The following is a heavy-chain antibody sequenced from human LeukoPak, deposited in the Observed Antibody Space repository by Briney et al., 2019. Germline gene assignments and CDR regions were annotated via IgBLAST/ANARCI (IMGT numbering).Heavy chain of an antibody. CDR3: ARVRRWIRAYYFDY. J-gene: IGHJ4*02. D-gene: IGHD2-2*03. CDR1: GYTFTGYY. Sequence: AASVKVSCKASGYTFTGYYMHWVRQAPGQGLEWMGWINPNSGDTNHAQKFQGRVTMTRDTSISTAYMELSSLRSEDTAVYYCARVRRWIRAYYFDYWGQGTLVTVSS. CDR2: INPNSGDT. V-gene: IGHV1-2*02.